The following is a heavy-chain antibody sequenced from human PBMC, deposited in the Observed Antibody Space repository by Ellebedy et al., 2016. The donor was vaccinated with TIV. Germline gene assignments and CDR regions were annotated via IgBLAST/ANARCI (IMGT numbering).Heavy chain of an antibody. V-gene: IGHV5-51*01. CDR2: IDPGDSDA. J-gene: IGHJ6*02. CDR3: ARLAAGLYYYYYGMDV. CDR1: GYTFTNHW. Sequence: GESLKISCKGSGYTFTNHWIAWVRQMPGKGLEWMGIIDPGDSDARYNPSFEGQVTISADKSVTTAYLRLSSLKTSDTAMYYCARLAAGLYYYYYGMDVWGQGTAVTVSS. D-gene: IGHD6-19*01.